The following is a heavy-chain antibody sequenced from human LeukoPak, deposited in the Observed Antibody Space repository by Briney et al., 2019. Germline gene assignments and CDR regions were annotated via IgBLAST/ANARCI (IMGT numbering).Heavy chain of an antibody. J-gene: IGHJ4*02. CDR1: GFTVITND. D-gene: IGHD1-14*01. V-gene: IGHV3-53*01. CDR3: ARGVEPLAANTLAY. CDR2: LYSDGNT. Sequence: PGGSLRLSCAASGFTVITNDMTWVRQASGKGLEWVSVLYSDGNTKYADSVQGRFTISRDNSKNTLYLEMNSLSPDDTAVYSCARGVEPLAANTLAYWGQGTLVTVSS.